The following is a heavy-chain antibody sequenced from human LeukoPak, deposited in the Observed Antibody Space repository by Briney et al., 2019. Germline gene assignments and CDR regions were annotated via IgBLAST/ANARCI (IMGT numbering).Heavy chain of an antibody. CDR1: GGSISSGSYY. Sequence: SETLSLTCTVSGGSISSGSYYWSWIRQPPGRGLEWIGYISYSGSTKYIPSLKSRVTISVDTSKNHFSLKLSSVTAADTAVYYCARSYGSGSYFENWGQGTLVTVSS. D-gene: IGHD3-10*01. CDR3: ARSYGSGSYFEN. V-gene: IGHV4-61*03. J-gene: IGHJ4*02. CDR2: ISYSGST.